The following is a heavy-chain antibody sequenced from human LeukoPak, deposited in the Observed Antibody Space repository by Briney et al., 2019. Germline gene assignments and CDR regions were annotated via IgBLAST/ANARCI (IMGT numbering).Heavy chain of an antibody. J-gene: IGHJ5*02. Sequence: PGRSLRLSCAASGFTFSSYGMHWVSQTPGQGLEWVAVIWYDGSNKYYADSVKGRFTISRDNSKNTLYLQMNSLRAEDTAVYYCARDGYQSHNWFDPWGQGTLVTVSS. CDR3: ARDGYQSHNWFDP. D-gene: IGHD5-12*01. V-gene: IGHV3-33*01. CDR1: GFTFSSYG. CDR2: IWYDGSNK.